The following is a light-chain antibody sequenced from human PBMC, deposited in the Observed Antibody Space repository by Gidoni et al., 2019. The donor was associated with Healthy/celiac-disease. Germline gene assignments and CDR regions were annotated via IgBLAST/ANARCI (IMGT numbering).Light chain of an antibody. Sequence: QSALTQPRSVSGSPGQSLTLPCPGTSSDVGGHNYVSWYQQHQGKAPKLMIYAVSKRPSGVPDRFSGSKSGNTASLTISGLQAEDEADYYCCSYAGSYTYVFGTGTKVTVL. CDR1: SSDVGGHNY. CDR2: AVS. CDR3: CSYAGSYTYV. V-gene: IGLV2-11*01. J-gene: IGLJ1*01.